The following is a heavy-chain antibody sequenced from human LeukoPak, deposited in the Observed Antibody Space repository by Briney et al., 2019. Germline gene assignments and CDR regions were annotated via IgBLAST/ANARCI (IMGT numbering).Heavy chain of an antibody. J-gene: IGHJ5*02. CDR1: GFTFSSYA. Sequence: GRSLRLSCAASGFTFSSYAMHWVRQAPGKGLEWVAVISYDGSNKYYADSVKGRFTISRDNSKNTLYLQMNSLRAEDTAVYYCAKSPYGSSWYNWFDPWGQGTLVTVSS. D-gene: IGHD6-13*01. V-gene: IGHV3-30-3*02. CDR3: AKSPYGSSWYNWFDP. CDR2: ISYDGSNK.